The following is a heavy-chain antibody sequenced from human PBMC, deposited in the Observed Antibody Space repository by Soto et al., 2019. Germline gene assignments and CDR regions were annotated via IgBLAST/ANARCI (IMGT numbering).Heavy chain of an antibody. CDR3: ARVRGGSDSYYYYYGMDV. J-gene: IGHJ6*02. Sequence: QVHLVQSGAEVKKPGSSVKVSCTASGGTFSIYAINWVLQAPGQGLEWMGGIIPLFGTTNYAQKFQGRVTITADESTSTAYMELISLRSEETAVYYGARVRGGSDSYYYYYGMDVWGQGTTVTVSS. CDR1: GGTFSIYA. CDR2: IIPLFGTT. D-gene: IGHD5-12*01. V-gene: IGHV1-69*12.